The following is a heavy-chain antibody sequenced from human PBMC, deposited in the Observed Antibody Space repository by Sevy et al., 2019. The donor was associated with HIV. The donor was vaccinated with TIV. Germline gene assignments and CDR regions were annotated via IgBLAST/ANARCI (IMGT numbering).Heavy chain of an antibody. Sequence: SETLSLTCTVSGGSISSGGYYWSWIRQPAGKGLEWIGRIYTSGSTNYNPSLKSRVTISVDTSKNQFSLKLSSVTAADTAMYYCARESGDCSSTSCYEGVFDYWGQGTLVTVSS. J-gene: IGHJ4*02. V-gene: IGHV4-61*02. D-gene: IGHD2-2*01. CDR2: IYTSGST. CDR1: GGSISSGGYY. CDR3: ARESGDCSSTSCYEGVFDY.